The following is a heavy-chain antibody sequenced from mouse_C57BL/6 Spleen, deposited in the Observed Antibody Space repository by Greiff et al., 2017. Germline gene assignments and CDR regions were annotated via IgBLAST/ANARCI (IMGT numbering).Heavy chain of an antibody. V-gene: IGHV1-5*01. Sequence: EVQLQQSGTVLARPGASVKMSCKTSGYTFTSYWMHWVKQRPGQGLEWIGAIYPGNSDTSYNQKFKGKAKLTAVTSASTAYMELSSLTNEDSAVYYCTNKYYYGSSLAWFAYWGQGTLVTVSA. D-gene: IGHD1-1*01. CDR2: IYPGNSDT. CDR1: GYTFTSYW. J-gene: IGHJ3*01. CDR3: TNKYYYGSSLAWFAY.